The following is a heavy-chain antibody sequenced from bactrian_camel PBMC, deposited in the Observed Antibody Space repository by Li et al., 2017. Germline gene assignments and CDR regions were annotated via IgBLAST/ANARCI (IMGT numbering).Heavy chain of an antibody. CDR3: VDDCYGSRYYLARRTNV. D-gene: IGHD6*01. Sequence: HVQLVESGGGSVQAGGSLRLSCVASGQPYSSACVGWFREAPGKEREGVARISPADGTTAYADSVKGRFTISQDLGKNTVVLQMNSLKPEDTAMYYCVDDCYGSRYYLARRTNVWGQGTQVTVS. J-gene: IGHJ4*01. V-gene: IGHV3S68*01. CDR1: GQPYSSAC. CDR2: ISPADGTT.